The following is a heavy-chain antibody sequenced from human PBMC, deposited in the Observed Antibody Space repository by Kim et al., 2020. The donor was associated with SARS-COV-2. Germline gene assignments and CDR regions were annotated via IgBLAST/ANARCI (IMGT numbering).Heavy chain of an antibody. CDR3: ARDQIEQWLVPVGWFDP. J-gene: IGHJ5*02. D-gene: IGHD6-19*01. CDR1: GFTFSDYY. CDR2: ISSSGSTI. Sequence: GGSLRLSCAASGFTFSDYYMSWIRQAPGKGLEWVSYISSSGSTIYYADSVKGRFTISRDNAKNSLYLQMNSLRAEDTAVYYCARDQIEQWLVPVGWFDPWGQGTLVTVSS. V-gene: IGHV3-11*01.